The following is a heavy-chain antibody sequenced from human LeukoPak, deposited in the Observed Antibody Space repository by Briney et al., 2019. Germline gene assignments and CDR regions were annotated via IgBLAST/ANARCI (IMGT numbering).Heavy chain of an antibody. V-gene: IGHV1-18*01. CDR2: ISAYNGNT. Sequence: ASVTVSCKASGYTFTSYGISWVRQAPGQGLEWMGWISAYNGNTNYAQKLQGRVTMTTDTSTSTAYMELRSLRSDDTAVYYCASGVRPTADYYYGMDVWGQGTTVTVSS. D-gene: IGHD3-10*01. CDR1: GYTFTSYG. CDR3: ASGVRPTADYYYGMDV. J-gene: IGHJ6*02.